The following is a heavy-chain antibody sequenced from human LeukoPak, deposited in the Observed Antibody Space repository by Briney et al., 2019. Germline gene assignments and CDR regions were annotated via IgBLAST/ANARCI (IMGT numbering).Heavy chain of an antibody. V-gene: IGHV3-7*01. Sequence: PGGSLRLSCAASGFTFSSYWMTWVRQAPGTGLEWVATIKQDGSERFYVDSVKGRFTISRDNAKNSLYLQMNSLRTEDTDVYYCVRDWGDSGDYWGQGTLVAVSS. CDR3: VRDWGDSGDY. J-gene: IGHJ4*02. D-gene: IGHD2-21*02. CDR2: IKQDGSER. CDR1: GFTFSSYW.